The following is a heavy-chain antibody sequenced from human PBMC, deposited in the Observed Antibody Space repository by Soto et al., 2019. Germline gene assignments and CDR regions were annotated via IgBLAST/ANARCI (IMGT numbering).Heavy chain of an antibody. V-gene: IGHV3-23*01. D-gene: IGHD6-6*01. J-gene: IGHJ6*03. CDR1: GFTFSSYA. CDR2: ISGSGGST. CDR3: AKVVRDDPLDYMDV. Sequence: GGSLRLSCAASGFTFSSYAMSWVRQAPGKGLEWVSAISGSGGSTYYADSVKGRFTISRDNSKNTLYLQMNSLRAEGTAVYYCAKVVRDDPLDYMDVWGKGTTVTVSS.